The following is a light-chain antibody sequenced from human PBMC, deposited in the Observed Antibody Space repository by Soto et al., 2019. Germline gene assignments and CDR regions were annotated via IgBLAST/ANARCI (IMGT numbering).Light chain of an antibody. V-gene: IGKV3D-15*01. CDR2: GAS. J-gene: IGKJ4*01. CDR1: QGMSSS. CDR3: QQYDNWPLT. Sequence: ITQTPSSVSASVGDRVTITCRASQGMSSSLAWYQQRPGQAPRLLIFGASTRATGIPARFSGSGSGTDFTLTISSLQSEDFGVYFCQQYDNWPLTFGGVTMV.